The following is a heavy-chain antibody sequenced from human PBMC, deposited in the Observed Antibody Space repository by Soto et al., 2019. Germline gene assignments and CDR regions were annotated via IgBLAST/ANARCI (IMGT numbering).Heavy chain of an antibody. Sequence: EVQLVESGGGLVKPGGSLRLSCAASGFTFSSYSMNWVRQAPGKGLEWVSSISSSSSYIYYADSVKGRFTISRDNAKNSLYLQMNSLRAEDTAVYYCARETYYYGSGNLGYWGQGTLVTVSS. CDR2: ISSSSSYI. CDR1: GFTFSSYS. V-gene: IGHV3-21*01. CDR3: ARETYYYGSGNLGY. D-gene: IGHD3-10*01. J-gene: IGHJ4*02.